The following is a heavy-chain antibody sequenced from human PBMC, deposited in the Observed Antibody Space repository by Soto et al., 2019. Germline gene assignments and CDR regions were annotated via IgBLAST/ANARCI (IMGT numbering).Heavy chain of an antibody. D-gene: IGHD1-20*01. CDR3: AKPPDYNWNDY. CDR1: GFTFSSYA. V-gene: IGHV3-23*01. Sequence: EVQLLESGGGLVQPGGSLRLSCAASGFTFSSYAMSWVRQAPGKGLEWISAVSGSGGSTYYADSVKGRFTISRDNSKDTLYLQLNNLRAEDTAGDYCAKPPDYNWNDYWGQGTLVTVSS. J-gene: IGHJ4*02. CDR2: VSGSGGST.